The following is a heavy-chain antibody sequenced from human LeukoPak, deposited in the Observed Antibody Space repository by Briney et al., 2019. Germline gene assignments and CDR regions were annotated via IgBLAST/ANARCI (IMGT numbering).Heavy chain of an antibody. CDR3: ARVFDTYYMDV. J-gene: IGHJ6*03. Sequence: ASVKVSCKASGYTFTSYYMHWVRQAPGQGLEWMGLINPTGGSTGYAQKFQGRVTMTRDMSTSTDYMELSRLRSDDTAVYYCARVFDTYYMDVWGKGTTVTVSS. CDR1: GYTFTSYY. V-gene: IGHV1-46*01. CDR2: INPTGGST.